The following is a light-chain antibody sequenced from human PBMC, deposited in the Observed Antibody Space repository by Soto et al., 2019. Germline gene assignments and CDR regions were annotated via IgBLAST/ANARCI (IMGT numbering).Light chain of an antibody. J-gene: IGLJ2*01. CDR3: AAWDDSLSVV. V-gene: IGLV1-44*01. Sequence: QAVVTQPPSASGTPGQRVTISCSGSSSNIGRNTVNWYQQLPGTAPKLLIYSNNQRPSGAPDRFSGSKSGTSASLAISGLQSEDEADYYCAAWDDSLSVVFGGGTKLTVL. CDR1: SSNIGRNT. CDR2: SNN.